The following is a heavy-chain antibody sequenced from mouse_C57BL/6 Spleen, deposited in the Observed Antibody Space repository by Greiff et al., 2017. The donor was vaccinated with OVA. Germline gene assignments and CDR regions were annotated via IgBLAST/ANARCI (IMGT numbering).Heavy chain of an antibody. J-gene: IGHJ2*01. V-gene: IGHV1-15*01. CDR2: IDPETGGT. Sequence: VKLQQSGAELVRPGASVTLSCKASGYTFTDYEMHWVKQTPVHGLEWIGAIDPETGGTAYNQKFKGKAILTADKSSSTAYMELRSLTSEDSAVYYCTRFSNGLDYWGQGTTLTVSS. CDR3: TRFSNGLDY. D-gene: IGHD2-5*01. CDR1: GYTFTDYE.